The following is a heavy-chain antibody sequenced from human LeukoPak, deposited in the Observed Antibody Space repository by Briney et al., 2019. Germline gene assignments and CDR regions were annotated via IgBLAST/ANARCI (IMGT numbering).Heavy chain of an antibody. D-gene: IGHD4-17*01. CDR1: GYAFTDYA. Sequence: ASVKVSCKASGYAFTDYAVQWVRRAPGQRLEWMGWINAGNGKTKYSQKFQDRVTITRDTSATTAYLDLSSLRSEDTAVYYCARARWTSTVTTYYLDYWGQGTLVTVSS. CDR3: ARARWTSTVTTYYLDY. CDR2: INAGNGKT. J-gene: IGHJ4*02. V-gene: IGHV1-3*01.